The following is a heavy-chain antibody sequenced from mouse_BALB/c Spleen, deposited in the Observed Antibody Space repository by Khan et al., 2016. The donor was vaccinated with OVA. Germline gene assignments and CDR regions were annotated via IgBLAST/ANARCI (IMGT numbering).Heavy chain of an antibody. CDR2: IGPGSSNA. V-gene: IGHV1S41*01. CDR3: AREKYYGRSGDDMDY. J-gene: IGHJ4*01. Sequence: DLVKPGASVKLSCKASGYTFTSYWINWIKQRPGQGLEWIGRIGPGSSNAYYNDMFKDKATLTVDTSSNTAYIQLSSLSSEDSAVYFGAREKYYGRSGDDMDYWGQGTSVTVSA. CDR1: GYTFTSYW. D-gene: IGHD1-1*01.